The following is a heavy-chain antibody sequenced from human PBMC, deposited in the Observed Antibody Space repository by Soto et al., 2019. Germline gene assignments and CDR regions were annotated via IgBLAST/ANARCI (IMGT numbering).Heavy chain of an antibody. D-gene: IGHD3-22*01. Sequence: EVQLVESGGGLVQPGGSLRLSCAGSGFTLSDYYIDWVRQAPGKGREWVGRSREKAQGYSTAYAGSVKGSFTTSIDESKNSVYRQMNSLKTEDTAVYYCVRATDFSDSSSYIRCFDYWGQGTLVTVAS. CDR3: VRATDFSDSSSYIRCFDY. CDR1: GFTLSDYY. V-gene: IGHV3-72*01. J-gene: IGHJ4*02. CDR2: SREKAQGYST.